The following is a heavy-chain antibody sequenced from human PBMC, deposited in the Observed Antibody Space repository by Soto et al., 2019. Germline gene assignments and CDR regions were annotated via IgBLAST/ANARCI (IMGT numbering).Heavy chain of an antibody. CDR3: ARVPFDWNANWFDP. Sequence: SVKVSCKASGYTFTGYYMHWVRQAPGKWLEWMGWIIPIFGTANYAQKFQGRVTITADESTSTAYMELSSLRSEDTAVYYCARVPFDWNANWFDPWGQGTLVTVSS. V-gene: IGHV1-69*13. CDR2: IIPIFGTA. CDR1: GYTFTGYY. D-gene: IGHD1-1*01. J-gene: IGHJ5*02.